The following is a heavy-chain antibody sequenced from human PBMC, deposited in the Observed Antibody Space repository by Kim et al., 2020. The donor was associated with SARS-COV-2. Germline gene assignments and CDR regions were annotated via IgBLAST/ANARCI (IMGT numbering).Heavy chain of an antibody. V-gene: IGHV4-59*01. Sequence: ETLSLTCTVSGGSISSYYWSWIRQPPGKGLEWIGYIYYSGSTNYNPSLKSRVTISVDTSKNQFSLKLSSVTAADTAVYYCARDRIAARPGGMDVWGQGTTVTVSS. D-gene: IGHD6-13*01. J-gene: IGHJ6*02. CDR3: ARDRIAARPGGMDV. CDR2: IYYSGST. CDR1: GGSISSYY.